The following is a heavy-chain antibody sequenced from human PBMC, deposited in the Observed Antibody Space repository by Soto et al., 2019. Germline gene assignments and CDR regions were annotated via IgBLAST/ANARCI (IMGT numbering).Heavy chain of an antibody. D-gene: IGHD2-8*01. J-gene: IGHJ4*02. CDR3: ARANWYCEY. CDR1: GGSINNHY. V-gene: IGHV4-59*11. CDR2: IYYSGTT. Sequence: SETLSLTCTVSGGSINNHYWSWIRQPPGKGLEWIGDIYYSGTTNYNPSHQGRVTTAVDTSKCHYALNLTSLTAADSATDSWARANWYCEYWGQGSXVRVSS.